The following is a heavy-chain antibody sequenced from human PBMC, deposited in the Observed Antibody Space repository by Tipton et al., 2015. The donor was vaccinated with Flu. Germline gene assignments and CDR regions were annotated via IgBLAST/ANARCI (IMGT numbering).Heavy chain of an antibody. Sequence: TLSLTCAVYGGSFSGYYWSWIRQPPGKGLEWIGEINHSGSTNYTPSLKSRVTISVDTSKNQFSLKLSSVTAADTAVYYCARGRIAARRFDYRGQGTLVTVSS. J-gene: IGHJ4*02. D-gene: IGHD6-6*01. CDR2: INHSGST. CDR3: ARGRIAARRFDY. V-gene: IGHV4-34*01. CDR1: GGSFSGYY.